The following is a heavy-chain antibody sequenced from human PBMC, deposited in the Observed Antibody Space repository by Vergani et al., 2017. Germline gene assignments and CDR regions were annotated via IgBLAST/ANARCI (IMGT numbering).Heavy chain of an antibody. J-gene: IGHJ4*02. CDR2: INSKTDGGTT. V-gene: IGHV3-15*01. D-gene: IGHD4-17*01. CDR1: GFTFSNAW. Sequence: VQLVESGGGLVKPGGSLRLSCAASGFTFSNAWMSWVRQAPGKGLEWVGRINSKTDGGTTDYAAPVKGRFTISRDDSKNTLYLQMNSLKTEDTAVYYCTTEDGDYAQDYWGQGTLVTVSS. CDR3: TTEDGDYAQDY.